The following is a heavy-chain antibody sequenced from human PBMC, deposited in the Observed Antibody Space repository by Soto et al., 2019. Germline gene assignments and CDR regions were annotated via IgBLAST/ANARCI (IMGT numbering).Heavy chain of an antibody. Sequence: SETLSLTCAVYGGSFSGYYWSWVRQPPGKGLEWIGEINHSGSTNYNPSLKSRVTISVDTSKNQFSLKLSSVTAADTAVYYCARGRIVVVPAAIKNWFDPWGQGTLVTVSS. CDR3: ARGRIVVVPAAIKNWFDP. CDR2: INHSGST. D-gene: IGHD2-2*01. CDR1: GGSFSGYY. V-gene: IGHV4-34*01. J-gene: IGHJ5*02.